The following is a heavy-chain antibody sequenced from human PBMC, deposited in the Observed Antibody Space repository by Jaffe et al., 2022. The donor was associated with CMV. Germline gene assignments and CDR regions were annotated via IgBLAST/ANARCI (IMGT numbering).Heavy chain of an antibody. Sequence: QVQLQQSGPGLVKPSQTLSLTCAISGDSVSSNSAAWNWIRQSPSRGLEWLGRTYYRSKWYNDYAVSVKSRITINPDTSKNQFSLQLNSVTPEDTAVYYCARAGYSGYEILYYYYYGMDVWGQGTTVTVSS. CDR1: GDSVSSNSAA. D-gene: IGHD5-12*01. CDR2: TYYRSKWYN. CDR3: ARAGYSGYEILYYYYYGMDV. J-gene: IGHJ6*02. V-gene: IGHV6-1*01.